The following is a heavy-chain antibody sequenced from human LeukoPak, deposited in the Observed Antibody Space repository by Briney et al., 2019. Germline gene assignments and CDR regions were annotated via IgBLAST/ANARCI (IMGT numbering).Heavy chain of an antibody. CDR2: IYNSENT. CDR3: ARGDPGVWFDP. J-gene: IGHJ5*02. Sequence: PSETLSLTCTVSGDSISRYFWSWIRQPPGKGLEWIGYIYNSENTNYNPSLKSRVTISVDTSKNQFSLKLTSVTAADTAVYYCARGDPGVWFDPWGQGTLVTVSS. D-gene: IGHD2-8*01. CDR1: GDSISRYF. V-gene: IGHV4-59*01.